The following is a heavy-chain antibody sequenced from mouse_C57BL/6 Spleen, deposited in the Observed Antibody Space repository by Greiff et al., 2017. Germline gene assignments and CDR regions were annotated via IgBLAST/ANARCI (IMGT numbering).Heavy chain of an antibody. CDR3: ARTNDYVAWFAY. CDR2: IDPSDSDT. V-gene: IGHV1-52*01. J-gene: IGHJ3*01. Sequence: QVHVKQPGAELVRPGSSVKLSCKASGYTFTSYWMHWVKQRPIQGLEWIGNIDPSDSDTHYNQKFKDKATLTVDKSSSTAYMQLSSLTSEDSAVYYCARTNDYVAWFAYWGQGTLVTVSA. CDR1: GYTFTSYW. D-gene: IGHD2-4*01.